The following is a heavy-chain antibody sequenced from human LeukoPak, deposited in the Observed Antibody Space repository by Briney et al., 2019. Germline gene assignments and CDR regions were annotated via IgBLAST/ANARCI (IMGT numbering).Heavy chain of an antibody. V-gene: IGHV4-31*03. CDR1: GGSISSGGYY. CDR2: IYYSGST. J-gene: IGHJ6*02. Sequence: PSETLSLTCTVSGGSISSGGYYWSWIRQHPGKGLEWIGYIYYSGSTYYNPSLKSRVTISVDTSKNQFSLKLSSVTAADTAVYYCARARGKWDILTGYYYYYGMDVWGQGTTVTVSS. D-gene: IGHD3-9*01. CDR3: ARARGKWDILTGYYYYYGMDV.